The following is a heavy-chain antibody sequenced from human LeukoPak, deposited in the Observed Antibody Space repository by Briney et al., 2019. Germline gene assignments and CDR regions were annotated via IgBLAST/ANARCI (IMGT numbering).Heavy chain of an antibody. D-gene: IGHD7-27*01. CDR3: ASGDKPYYFDY. J-gene: IGHJ4*02. V-gene: IGHV3-48*04. CDR2: ISSSGSTI. Sequence: GGSLRLSCAASGFTFSSYSMNWVRQAPGKGLEWVSYISSSGSTIYYADSVKGRFTISRDNAKNSLYLQMNSLRAEDTAVYYCASGDKPYYFDYWGQGTLVTVSS. CDR1: GFTFSSYS.